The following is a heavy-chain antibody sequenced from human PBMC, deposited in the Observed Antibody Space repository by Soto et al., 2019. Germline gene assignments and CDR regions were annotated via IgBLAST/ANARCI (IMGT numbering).Heavy chain of an antibody. CDR2: ISSNGGST. V-gene: IGHV3-64*01. Sequence: QPGGSMRLSCAASGFSFSSYAVHWVRQAAGKGLEYVSAISSNGGSTYYANSVKGRFTISRDNSKNTLYLQMGSLRAEDMAVYYCARGYRGYCSGGSCYVYYMDVWGKGTTVTVSS. CDR3: ARGYRGYCSGGSCYVYYMDV. J-gene: IGHJ6*03. D-gene: IGHD2-15*01. CDR1: GFSFSSYA.